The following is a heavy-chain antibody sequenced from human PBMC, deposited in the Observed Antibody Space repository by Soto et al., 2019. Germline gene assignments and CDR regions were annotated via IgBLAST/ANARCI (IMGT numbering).Heavy chain of an antibody. CDR1: VYTSSVTN. Sequence: GSLRHSCAASVYTSSVTNTSGIRQAPGKGLVWVSYISSSGTPIYYEDSMKGRFTIPRDNAKNELYLQMSRLSAEDTAFYYCARSQGPFWYFDYWGQGILVTVSS. J-gene: IGHJ4*02. CDR2: ISSSGTPI. V-gene: IGHV3-11*01. CDR3: ARSQGPFWYFDY.